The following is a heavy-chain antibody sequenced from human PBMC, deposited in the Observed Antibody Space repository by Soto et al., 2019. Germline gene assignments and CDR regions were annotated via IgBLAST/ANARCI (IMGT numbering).Heavy chain of an antibody. CDR3: AKRSSSSTFDY. D-gene: IGHD6-6*01. Sequence: GGSLRLSCAASGFTFSSYAMSWVRQAPGEGLEWVSVISGSDDSTYYADSVKGRFTISRDNSKNTLYLQMNSLRAEDTAVYYCAKRSSSSTFDYWGQGTLVTVSS. CDR1: GFTFSSYA. V-gene: IGHV3-23*01. CDR2: ISGSDDST. J-gene: IGHJ4*02.